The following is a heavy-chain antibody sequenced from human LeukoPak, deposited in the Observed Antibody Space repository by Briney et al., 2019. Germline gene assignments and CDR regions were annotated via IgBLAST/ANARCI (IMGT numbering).Heavy chain of an antibody. CDR1: GFNFNSYW. CDR3: ATYRQVLLPFES. J-gene: IGHJ4*02. V-gene: IGHV3-23*01. CDR2: IFPSGGEI. Sequence: GGSLRLSCAASGFNFNSYWMTWVRQPPGKGLEWVSSIFPSGGEIHYADSVKGRFTIFRDNSKSTLTLQMNSLRAEDTAIYYCATYRQVLLPFESWGQGTLVTVSS. D-gene: IGHD2-8*02.